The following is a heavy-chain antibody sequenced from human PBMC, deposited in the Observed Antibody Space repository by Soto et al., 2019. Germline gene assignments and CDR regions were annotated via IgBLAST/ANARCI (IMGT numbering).Heavy chain of an antibody. CDR1: GFPFSNAW. CDR3: TTGYSYGLRNR. V-gene: IGHV3-15*01. J-gene: IGHJ4*02. Sequence: PEGSLRLSCAASGFPFSNAWMFWVRQVPGKGLEWVGRIKSKSDGETIDYAAPVKGRFIISRDDSKKVLYLQMSSLKIEDTAVYYCTTGYSYGLRNRWGQGTLVTVSS. CDR2: IKSKSDGETI. D-gene: IGHD5-18*01.